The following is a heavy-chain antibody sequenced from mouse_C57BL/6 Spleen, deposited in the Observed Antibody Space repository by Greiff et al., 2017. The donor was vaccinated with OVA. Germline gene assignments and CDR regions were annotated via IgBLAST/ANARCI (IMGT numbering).Heavy chain of an antibody. CDR3: TREGLTGTSGFAY. Sequence: VKLMESGAELVRPGASVTLSCKASGYTFTDYEMHWVKQTPVHGLEWIGAIDPETGGTAYNQKFKGKAILTADKSSSTAYMELRSLTSEDSAVYYCTREGLTGTSGFAYWGQGTLVTVSA. CDR1: GYTFTDYE. CDR2: IDPETGGT. D-gene: IGHD4-1*01. V-gene: IGHV1-15*01. J-gene: IGHJ3*01.